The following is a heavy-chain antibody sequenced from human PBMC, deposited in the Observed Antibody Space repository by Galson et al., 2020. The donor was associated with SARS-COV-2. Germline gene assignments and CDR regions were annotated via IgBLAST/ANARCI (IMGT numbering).Heavy chain of an antibody. J-gene: IGHJ6*03. CDR3: FYYYMDV. CDR1: GFSLTDAW. Sequence: GGSLRLSCAASGFSLTDAWMTWVRQAPGKGLESIGRIKNKKAGGTTDYVAPVKGRFTISRDDSKNMLYLQMNSLKTEDTGEYYCFYYYMDVWGKGTTVTVSS. CDR2: IKNKKAGGTT. V-gene: IGHV3-15*01.